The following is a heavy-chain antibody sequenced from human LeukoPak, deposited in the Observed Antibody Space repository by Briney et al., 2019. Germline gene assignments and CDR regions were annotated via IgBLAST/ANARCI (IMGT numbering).Heavy chain of an antibody. CDR1: GYTFTSYD. V-gene: IGHV1-8*01. CDR3: ARRHGRCSDGSCYYPDY. D-gene: IGHD2-15*01. Sequence: GASVKVSCKASGYTFTSYDINWVRHATGQGLEWMGWMNPNSGNTGYAQKSQGRVTMTRNSSITTAYMELSSLRSEDTAVYYCARRHGRCSDGSCYYPDYWGQGTLVTVSS. CDR2: MNPNSGNT. J-gene: IGHJ4*02.